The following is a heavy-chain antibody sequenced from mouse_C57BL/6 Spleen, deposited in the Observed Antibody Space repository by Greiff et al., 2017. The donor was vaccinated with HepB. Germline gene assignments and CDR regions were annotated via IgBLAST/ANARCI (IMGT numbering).Heavy chain of an antibody. CDR3: ARKVLYYDYGMDY. CDR2: ISSGSSTI. D-gene: IGHD2-4*01. CDR1: GFTFSDYG. Sequence: EVMLVESGGGLVKPGGSLKLSCAASGFTFSDYGMHWVRQAPEKGLEWVAYISSGSSTIYYADTVKGRFTISRDNAKNTLFLQMTSLRSEDTAMYYCARKVLYYDYGMDYWGQGTSVTVSS. J-gene: IGHJ4*01. V-gene: IGHV5-17*01.